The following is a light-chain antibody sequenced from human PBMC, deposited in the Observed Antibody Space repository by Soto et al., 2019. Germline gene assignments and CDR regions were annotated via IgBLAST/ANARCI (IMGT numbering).Light chain of an antibody. Sequence: DIVMTQSPDSLAVSLGERATINCKSSQRVLYSSNNKNYLAWYQQKPGQPPKPPIYWASTRESGVPDRFSGSGSETDFTLTISSLQAEDVAIYYCQQYYSTPYTFGQGTKLEIK. CDR2: WAS. J-gene: IGKJ2*01. CDR3: QQYYSTPYT. CDR1: QRVLYSSNNKNY. V-gene: IGKV4-1*01.